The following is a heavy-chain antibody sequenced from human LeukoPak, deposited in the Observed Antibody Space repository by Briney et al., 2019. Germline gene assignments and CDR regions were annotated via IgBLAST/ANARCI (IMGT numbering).Heavy chain of an antibody. CDR3: ARDNLAAAGDDNFDF. V-gene: IGHV3-48*04. Sequence: GGSLRLSCAASGFTFSSYSMNWVRQAPGKGLEWVSYISSSSSSVYYADSVKGRFTISRDNAKNSLYLQMNSLRAEDTAMYYCARDNLAAAGDDNFDFWGQGTMVTVSS. D-gene: IGHD6-13*01. J-gene: IGHJ3*01. CDR2: ISSSSSSV. CDR1: GFTFSSYS.